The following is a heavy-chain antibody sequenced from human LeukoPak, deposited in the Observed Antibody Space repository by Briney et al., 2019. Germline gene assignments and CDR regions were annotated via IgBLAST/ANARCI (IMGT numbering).Heavy chain of an antibody. V-gene: IGHV3-23*01. CDR1: GFTFSSYA. CDR3: AKDVSSTSRVFDN. D-gene: IGHD2-2*01. Sequence: GGSLRLSCAASGFTFSSYAMSWVRQAPEKGLEWVSTISGSGGSTYYADSVKGRFTISRDNSKNTLYLRMNSLRAEDTALYYCAKDVSSTSRVFDNWGQGTLVTVSS. J-gene: IGHJ4*02. CDR2: ISGSGGST.